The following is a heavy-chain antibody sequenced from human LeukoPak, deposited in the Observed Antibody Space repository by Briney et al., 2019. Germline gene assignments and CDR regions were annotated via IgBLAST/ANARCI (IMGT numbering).Heavy chain of an antibody. D-gene: IGHD2-2*01. CDR1: GFTFSSYG. V-gene: IGHV3-23*01. J-gene: IGHJ6*03. CDR2: ITLSGGST. Sequence: PGRSLRLSCAASGFTFSSYGMHWVRQAPGKGLEWVASITLSGGSTFYADSVKGRFTISRDNSKNTLYLQMNSLSAEDTAVYYCAKRGNPAVGHHYLDVWGKGTTVSVSS. CDR3: AKRGNPAVGHHYLDV.